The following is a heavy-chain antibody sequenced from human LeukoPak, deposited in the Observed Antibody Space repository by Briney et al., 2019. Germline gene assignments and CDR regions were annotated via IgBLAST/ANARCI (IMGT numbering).Heavy chain of an antibody. CDR3: ARGRRYCSSTSCYTGLDP. Sequence: SETLSLTCTVSGGSISSYYWSWIRQPLGKGLEWIGYIYYSGSTNYNPSLKSRVTISVDTSKNQFSLKLSSVTAADTAVYYCARGRRYCSSTSCYTGLDPWGQGTLVTVSS. CDR1: GGSISSYY. V-gene: IGHV4-59*01. J-gene: IGHJ5*02. D-gene: IGHD2-2*02. CDR2: IYYSGST.